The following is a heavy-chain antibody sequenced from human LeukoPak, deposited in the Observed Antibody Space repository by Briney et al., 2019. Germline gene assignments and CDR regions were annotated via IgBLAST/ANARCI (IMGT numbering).Heavy chain of an antibody. J-gene: IGHJ6*03. V-gene: IGHV4-34*01. Sequence: SETLSPTCAVYGGSFSGYYWSWIRQPPGKGLEWIGEINHSGSTNYNPSLKSRVTISVDTSKNQFSLKLSSVTAADTAVYYCARFPGGAEYRHYYYMDVWGTGTTVTVSS. D-gene: IGHD1-14*01. CDR2: INHSGST. CDR3: ARFPGGAEYRHYYYMDV. CDR1: GGSFSGYY.